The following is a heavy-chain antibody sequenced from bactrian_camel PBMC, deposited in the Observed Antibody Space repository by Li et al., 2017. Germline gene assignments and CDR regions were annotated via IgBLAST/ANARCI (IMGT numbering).Heavy chain of an antibody. J-gene: IGHJ4*01. CDR3: AADHNRGCMGWSTVEYDI. CDR2: ISTDTGST. D-gene: IGHD3*01. V-gene: IGHV3S6*01. CDR1: GFTFSNTW. Sequence: HVQLVESGGGLVQPGGSLNLSCAASGFTFSNTWMHRVRQAPRKGLEWLAGISTDTGSTRSADSVKGRFTITQDNGKNTVYLQMNNLKPEDTAMYYCAADHNRGCMGWSTVEYDITGQGTQVTVS.